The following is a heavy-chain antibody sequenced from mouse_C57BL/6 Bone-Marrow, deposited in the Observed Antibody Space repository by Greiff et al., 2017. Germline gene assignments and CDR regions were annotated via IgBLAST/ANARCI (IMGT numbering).Heavy chain of an antibody. Sequence: EVKVVESGGGLVQPGGSLSLSCAASGFTFTDYYMSWVRQPPGKALEWLGFIRNKANGYTTEYSASVKGRFTISRDNSQSILYLQMNALRAEDSATYYCARSPPHYYGSTYAMDYWGQGTSVTVSS. D-gene: IGHD1-1*01. CDR1: GFTFTDYY. CDR3: ARSPPHYYGSTYAMDY. V-gene: IGHV7-3*01. J-gene: IGHJ4*01. CDR2: IRNKANGYTT.